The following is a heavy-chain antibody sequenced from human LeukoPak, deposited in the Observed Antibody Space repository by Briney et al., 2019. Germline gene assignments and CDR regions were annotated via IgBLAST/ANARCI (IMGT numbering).Heavy chain of an antibody. CDR3: AKDGSSSWPGDFDY. V-gene: IGHV3-9*01. CDR2: ISWNSGSI. Sequence: GGSLRLSCAASGFTFDDYAMHWVRQAPGKGLEWVSGISWNSGSIGYADSVKGRFTISRDNAKNSLCLQMNSLRAEDTALYYCAKDGSSSWPGDFDYWGQGTLVTVSS. CDR1: GFTFDDYA. D-gene: IGHD6-13*01. J-gene: IGHJ4*02.